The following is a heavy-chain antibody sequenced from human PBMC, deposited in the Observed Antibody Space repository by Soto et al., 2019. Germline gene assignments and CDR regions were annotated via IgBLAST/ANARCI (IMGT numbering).Heavy chain of an antibody. CDR3: ASSGWYLGYYFDY. CDR1: GDSFSSNIAA. CDR2: TYYRSKWYN. Sequence: SQTLSLTCAISGDSFSSNIAAWNWIRQSPSRGLEWLGRTYYRSKWYNDYAVSVKSRITINPDTSKNQFSLQLNSVTPEDTAVYYCASSGWYLGYYFDYWGQGTLVTVSS. J-gene: IGHJ4*02. D-gene: IGHD6-19*01. V-gene: IGHV6-1*01.